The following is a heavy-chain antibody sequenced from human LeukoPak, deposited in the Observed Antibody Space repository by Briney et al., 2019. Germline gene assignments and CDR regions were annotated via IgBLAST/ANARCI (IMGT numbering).Heavy chain of an antibody. J-gene: IGHJ4*02. Sequence: PGGSLRLSCAASAFTFSSYSMNWVRQAPGKGLEWVSSISSGSTYIYYADPVKGRFTISRDNAKNSLYLHMNSLRAEDTAMYYCARGRTSGGMTTDIDYWGQGTLVTVSS. CDR1: AFTFSSYS. V-gene: IGHV3-21*01. CDR3: ARGRTSGGMTTDIDY. D-gene: IGHD4-11*01. CDR2: ISSGSTYI.